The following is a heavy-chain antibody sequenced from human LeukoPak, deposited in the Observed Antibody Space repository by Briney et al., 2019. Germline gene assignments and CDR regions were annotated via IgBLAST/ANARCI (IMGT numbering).Heavy chain of an antibody. V-gene: IGHV1-18*01. CDR1: GYTFTSYG. D-gene: IGHD3-22*01. J-gene: IGHJ3*02. CDR3: ARDFVGYYYDSSGSRGAFDI. CDR2: ISAYNGNT. Sequence: ASVKVSCKASGYTFTSYGISWLRQAPGQGLEWMGWISAYNGNTNYAQKLQGRVTMTTDTSTSTAYMELRSLRSDDTAVYYCARDFVGYYYDSSGSRGAFDIWGQGTMVTVSS.